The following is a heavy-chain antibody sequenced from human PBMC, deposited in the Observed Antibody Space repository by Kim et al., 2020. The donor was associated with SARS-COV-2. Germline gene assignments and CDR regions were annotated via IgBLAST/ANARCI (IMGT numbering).Heavy chain of an antibody. D-gene: IGHD1-1*01. Sequence: SETLSLTCTVSGGSIISFYWSWIRQSPGRGLEWIGYITYSGSTNYNPSLTSRVTISADTSKNHFSLKLNSVTAADSAAYYCARLRVSFFCGVFFYNFGF. CDR1: GGSIISFY. V-gene: IGHV4-59*01. CDR3: ARLRVSFFCGVFFYNFGF. CDR2: ITYSGST. J-gene: IGHJ5*01.